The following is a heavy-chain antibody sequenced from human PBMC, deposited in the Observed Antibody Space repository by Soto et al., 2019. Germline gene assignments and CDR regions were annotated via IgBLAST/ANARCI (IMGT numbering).Heavy chain of an antibody. Sequence: EVQLLESGGDLVQPGGSLRLSCAASGFTFSIYAMSWVRQAPGKGLEWVSGITASGNSTYYADSVKGRFTISRDNSKNTVYLQMNSLSAEDTAVYYCAKGDSSSWYYFDYWGQGTLVTVSS. CDR2: ITASGNST. J-gene: IGHJ4*02. V-gene: IGHV3-23*01. CDR3: AKGDSSSWYYFDY. CDR1: GFTFSIYA. D-gene: IGHD6-13*01.